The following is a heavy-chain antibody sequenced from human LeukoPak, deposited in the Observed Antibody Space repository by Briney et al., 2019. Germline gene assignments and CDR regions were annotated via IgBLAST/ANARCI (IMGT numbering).Heavy chain of an antibody. D-gene: IGHD1-1*01. CDR1: GFSFSSYW. V-gene: IGHV3-74*01. J-gene: IGHJ4*02. CDR2: INSDGSST. Sequence: GGSLRLSCAASGFSFSSYWMHWVRQAPGKGLVWVSRINSDGSSTSYADSVKGRFTISRDNAKNSLYLQMNSLRAEDTAVYYCAREVQLERLGFGKEGSAFDYWGQGTLVTVSS. CDR3: AREVQLERLGFGKEGSAFDY.